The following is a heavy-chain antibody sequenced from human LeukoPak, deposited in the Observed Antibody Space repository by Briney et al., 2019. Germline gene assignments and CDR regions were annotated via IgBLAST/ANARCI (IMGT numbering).Heavy chain of an antibody. CDR3: ANLKGYGY. D-gene: IGHD5-18*01. CDR1: GFTFSLHW. CDR2: INEDGSEK. J-gene: IGHJ4*02. V-gene: IGHV3-7*01. Sequence: GGSLRLSCAVSGFTFSLHWMSWVRQAPGKGLEWVANINEDGSEKYYVDSVRGRFTVSRGNAKNSLYLQMNSLRAEDTAVHYCANLKGYGYWGQGTLVTVSS.